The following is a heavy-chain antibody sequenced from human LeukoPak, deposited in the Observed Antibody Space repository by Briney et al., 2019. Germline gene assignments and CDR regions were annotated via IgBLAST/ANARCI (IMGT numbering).Heavy chain of an antibody. CDR3: ARGEDCSSTSCPTGDY. CDR1: GFTFSSYS. D-gene: IGHD2-2*01. Sequence: GGSLRLSCAASGFTFSSYSMNWVRQAPGKGLEWVSSISSSSSYIYYADSVKGRFTISRDNAKNSLYLQVNSLRAEDTAVYYCARGEDCSSTSCPTGDYWGQGTLVTVSS. J-gene: IGHJ4*02. CDR2: ISSSSSYI. V-gene: IGHV3-21*01.